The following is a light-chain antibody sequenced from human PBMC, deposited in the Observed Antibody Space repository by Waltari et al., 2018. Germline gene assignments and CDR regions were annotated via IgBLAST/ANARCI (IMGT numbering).Light chain of an antibody. CDR2: GAS. Sequence: ELVMTQSPATLSVSPWESATLSCRASQSVSSNLAWYQQRPGQAPRLLISGASTRATGIPARFSGSGSGTEFTLTISILQSEDFAVYYCQQYNDWPRTFGQGTRVEVK. CDR1: QSVSSN. CDR3: QQYNDWPRT. V-gene: IGKV3-15*01. J-gene: IGKJ1*01.